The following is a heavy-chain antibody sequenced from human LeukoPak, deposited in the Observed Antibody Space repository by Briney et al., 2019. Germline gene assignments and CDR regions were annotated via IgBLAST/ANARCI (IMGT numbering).Heavy chain of an antibody. CDR3: AKENLVAGGFDY. J-gene: IGHJ4*02. Sequence: GGSLRLSCAASGFTFSSYVIYWVRQAPGKGLEWVALISYDGSNKYYADSVKGRFTISRDNSKNTLYLQMNSLRAEDTAVYYCAKENLVAGGFDYWGQGTLVTVSS. D-gene: IGHD2-2*01. CDR2: ISYDGSNK. CDR1: GFTFSSYV. V-gene: IGHV3-30-3*01.